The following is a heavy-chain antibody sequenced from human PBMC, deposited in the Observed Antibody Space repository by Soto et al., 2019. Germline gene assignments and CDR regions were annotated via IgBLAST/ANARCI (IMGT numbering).Heavy chain of an antibody. D-gene: IGHD6-6*01. CDR3: ARDIAARPWDY. J-gene: IGHJ4*02. V-gene: IGHV1-18*01. CDR1: GYTFTSYG. CDR2: ISAYNGNT. Sequence: ASVKVSCKASGYTFTSYGISWVRQAPGQGLEWMGWISAYNGNTNYAQKLQGRVTMTTDTSTSTAYTELRSLRSDDTAVYYCARDIAARPWDYWGQGTLVTVSS.